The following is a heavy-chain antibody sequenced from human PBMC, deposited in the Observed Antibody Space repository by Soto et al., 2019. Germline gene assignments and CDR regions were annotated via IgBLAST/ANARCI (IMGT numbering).Heavy chain of an antibody. D-gene: IGHD3-22*01. CDR1: VGSISSGGYY. CDR2: IYYSGST. CDR3: AREGQWYYDSSGYITKNWFDP. V-gene: IGHV4-31*03. J-gene: IGHJ5*02. Sequence: QVQLQESGPGLVKPSQTLSLTCTVSVGSISSGGYYWSWIRQHPGKGLEWMGYIYYSGSTYYNPSLKSRVTLSVDTSKNHFSLKLSSVTAADTAVYYCAREGQWYYDSSGYITKNWFDPWGQGTLVTVSS.